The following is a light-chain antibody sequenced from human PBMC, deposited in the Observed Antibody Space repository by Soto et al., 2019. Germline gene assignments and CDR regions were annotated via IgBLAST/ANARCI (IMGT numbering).Light chain of an antibody. CDR3: SSYTNITTRACV. CDR2: EVT. Sequence: QSALTQPASVSGAPGQSITISCTGTSCDIGSYNRVSWYQQHPGKAPKLIIYEVTDRPSGVSNRFSGSKSGNTASLTISGLQAEDEAEYYCSSYTNITTRACVFGTGTKLPVL. V-gene: IGLV2-14*01. CDR1: SCDIGSYNR. J-gene: IGLJ1*01.